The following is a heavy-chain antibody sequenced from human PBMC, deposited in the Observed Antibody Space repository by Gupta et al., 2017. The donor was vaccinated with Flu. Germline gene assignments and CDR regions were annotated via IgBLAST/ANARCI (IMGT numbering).Heavy chain of an antibody. J-gene: IGHJ6*03. Sequence: EVQLVESGGGLVHPGGSLRLSCAASDFSFSHYDMHWVRRAPGKGLWWVSYNGRSGSPMYYADSVKGRFNISRDNAKNSLYLLMNSLRAEDTAVYYCARDHSVWIGYHEYYSYYMDVWGKGTTVTVSS. CDR2: NGRSGSPM. V-gene: IGHV3-48*03. D-gene: IGHD3-3*01. CDR1: DFSFSHYD. CDR3: ARDHSVWIGYHEYYSYYMDV.